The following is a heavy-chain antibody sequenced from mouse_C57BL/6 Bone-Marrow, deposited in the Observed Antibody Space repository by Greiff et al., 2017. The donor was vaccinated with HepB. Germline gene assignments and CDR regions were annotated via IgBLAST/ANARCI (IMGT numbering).Heavy chain of an antibody. V-gene: IGHV1-82*01. D-gene: IGHD2-12*01. J-gene: IGHJ2*01. CDR3: ASRMVYYSHFDY. CDR1: GYAFSSSW. Sequence: QVQLQQSGPELVKPGASVKISCKASGYAFSSSWMNWVKQRPGKGLEWIGRIYPGDGDTNYNGKFKGKATLTADKSSSTAYMQLSSLTSEDSAVYFCASRMVYYSHFDYWGQGTTLTVSS. CDR2: IYPGDGDT.